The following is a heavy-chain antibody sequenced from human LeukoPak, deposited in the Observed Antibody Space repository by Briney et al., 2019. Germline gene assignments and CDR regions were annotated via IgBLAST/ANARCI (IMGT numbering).Heavy chain of an antibody. D-gene: IGHD3-10*01. V-gene: IGHV3-21*01. CDR3: ATLWFGEFYDAFDI. CDR1: GFTFSSHG. Sequence: GGSLRLSCAASGFTFSSHGMSWVRQAPGKGLEWVSTISGSGDYTYYADSVKGRFTISRDNAKNSLYLQMNSLRAEDTAVYYCATLWFGEFYDAFDIWGQGTMVTVSS. CDR2: ISGSGDYT. J-gene: IGHJ3*02.